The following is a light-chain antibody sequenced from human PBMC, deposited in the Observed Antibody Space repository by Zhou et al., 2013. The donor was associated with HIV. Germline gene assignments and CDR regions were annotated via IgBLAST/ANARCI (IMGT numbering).Light chain of an antibody. CDR1: QSVSRGN. J-gene: IGKJ1*01. V-gene: IGKV3-20*01. CDR3: QNYGSSPQM. Sequence: PGEGATLSCRASQSVSRGNLAWYQQKPGQAPRVVIYGASSRATGIPDRFSGSGSGTDFTLSISRLEPEDFAVYYCQNYGSSPQMFGQGTKVEIK. CDR2: GAS.